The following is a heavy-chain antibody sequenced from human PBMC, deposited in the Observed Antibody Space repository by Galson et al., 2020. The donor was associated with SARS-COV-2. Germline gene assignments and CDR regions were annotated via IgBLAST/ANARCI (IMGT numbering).Heavy chain of an antibody. D-gene: IGHD3-9*01. CDR3: ARDQAPTPDCDILTGYYTRRYYYYGRDV. CDR1: GFTFSSYS. J-gene: IGHJ6*02. CDR2: ISSSSSYI. V-gene: IGHV3-21*01. Sequence: GESLKISCAASGFTFSSYSMNWVRQAPGKGLEWVSSISSSSSYIYYADSVKGRFTISRDNAKNSLYLQMNSLRAEDTAVYYCARDQAPTPDCDILTGYYTRRYYYYGRDVWGQGTTVTVS.